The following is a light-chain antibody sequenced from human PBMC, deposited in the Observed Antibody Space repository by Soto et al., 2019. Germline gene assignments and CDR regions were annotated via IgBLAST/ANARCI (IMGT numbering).Light chain of an antibody. Sequence: EIVLTQSPATLSLSPGARATLSCRARQCVSGFLGWYPQKPGQAPRLLLYDASHRAPGSPARFSGSGSGTDFTLTISSLEREDFAVYYCQQRSSWTFGQGTKVESK. CDR2: DAS. CDR3: QQRSSWT. CDR1: QCVSGF. V-gene: IGKV3-11*01. J-gene: IGKJ1*01.